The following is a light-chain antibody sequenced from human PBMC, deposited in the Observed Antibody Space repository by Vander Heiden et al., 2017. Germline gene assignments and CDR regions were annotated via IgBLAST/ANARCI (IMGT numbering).Light chain of an antibody. V-gene: IGLV1-40*01. Sequence: QSVLTQPPSVSGAPGQGVTISCTGNSSNIGAGYDVHWYQQLPGTAPKLLIYGNNNRPSGVPDRFSGSKSGTSASLAITGLQAEDEADYYCQSYDTSLYWVFGGGTKLTV. CDR1: SSNIGAGYD. CDR3: QSYDTSLYWV. CDR2: GNN. J-gene: IGLJ3*02.